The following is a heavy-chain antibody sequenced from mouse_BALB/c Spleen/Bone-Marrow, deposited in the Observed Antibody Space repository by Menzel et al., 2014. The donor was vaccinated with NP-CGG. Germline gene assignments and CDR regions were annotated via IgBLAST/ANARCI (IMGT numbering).Heavy chain of an antibody. J-gene: IGHJ4*01. V-gene: IGHV1-69*02. Sequence: VQLQQSGAELVRPGASVKLSCRASGYNFNSYWINWVKQRPGQGLEWVGNIYPSDSYTNYNQRFQDKATLTADKSSSTAYMQLCSPTSNDSAVYYCASYGNSHYYAMDYWAQGTSVTVSS. CDR2: IYPSDSYT. CDR3: ASYGNSHYYAMDY. D-gene: IGHD1-1*01. CDR1: GYNFNSYW.